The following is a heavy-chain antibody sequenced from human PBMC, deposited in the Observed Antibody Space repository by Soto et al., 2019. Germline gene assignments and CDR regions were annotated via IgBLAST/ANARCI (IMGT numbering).Heavy chain of an antibody. CDR1: GGSFSGYY. CDR3: ARGRGRVVPAALNNYYYYYGMDV. J-gene: IGHJ6*02. D-gene: IGHD2-2*01. Sequence: SETLSLTCAVYGGSFSGYYWSWIRQPPGKGLEWIGEINHSGSTNYNPSLKSRVTISVDTSKNQFSLKLSSVTAADTAVYYCARGRGRVVPAALNNYYYYYGMDVWGQGTTVTVSS. CDR2: INHSGST. V-gene: IGHV4-34*01.